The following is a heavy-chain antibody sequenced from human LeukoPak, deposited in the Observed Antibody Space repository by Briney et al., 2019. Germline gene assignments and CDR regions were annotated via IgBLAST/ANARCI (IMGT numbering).Heavy chain of an antibody. D-gene: IGHD6-19*01. J-gene: IGHJ4*02. CDR2: ISASGDST. V-gene: IGHV3-23*01. Sequence: GGSLRLSCAASGLTFSSYAMSWVRQVPGKGLEWVSGISASGDSTYYADSVKGRFTISRDNSKNTLYLQMNSLRAEDTAVYYCAKMPVSYSSGWSTFDYWGQGNLVTVSS. CDR1: GLTFSSYA. CDR3: AKMPVSYSSGWSTFDY.